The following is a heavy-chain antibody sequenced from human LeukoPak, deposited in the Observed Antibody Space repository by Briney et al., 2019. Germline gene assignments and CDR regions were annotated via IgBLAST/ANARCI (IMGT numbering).Heavy chain of an antibody. J-gene: IGHJ6*02. D-gene: IGHD3-3*01. CDR2: ISGSGIST. CDR3: AKGFNQYDFYYGMDV. CDR1: GFTFSSYA. Sequence: GGSLRLSCAASGFTFSSYAMSWVCQAPGKGLEWVSAISGSGISTYYADSVKGRFTISRDNSKNTLYLQMNSLRAEDTAVYYCAKGFNQYDFYYGMDVWGQGTTVTVSS. V-gene: IGHV3-23*01.